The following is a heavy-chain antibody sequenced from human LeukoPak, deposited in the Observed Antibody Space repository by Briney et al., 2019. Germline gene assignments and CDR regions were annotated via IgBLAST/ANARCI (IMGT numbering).Heavy chain of an antibody. D-gene: IGHD6-19*01. V-gene: IGHV3-48*01. J-gene: IGHJ4*02. Sequence: GGSLRLSCAASGFTFSSYEMNWVRQAPGKGLEWVSYISSSSSTIYYADSVKGRFTISRDNAKNSLYLQMNSLRAEDTAVYYCARVHRSIAVAGTPRSLDYWGQGTLVTVSS. CDR1: GFTFSSYE. CDR3: ARVHRSIAVAGTPRSLDY. CDR2: ISSSSSTI.